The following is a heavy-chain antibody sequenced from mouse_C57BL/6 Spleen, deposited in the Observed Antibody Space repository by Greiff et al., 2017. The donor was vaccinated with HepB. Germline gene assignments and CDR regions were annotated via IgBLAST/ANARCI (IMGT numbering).Heavy chain of an antibody. CDR1: GFTFSSYA. V-gene: IGHV5-9-1*02. J-gene: IGHJ2*01. CDR2: ISSGGDYI. CDR3: TRREEDYCGSSSYYFDY. D-gene: IGHD1-1*01. Sequence: EVQLVESGEGLVKPGGSLKLSCAASGFTFSSYAMSWVRQTPEKRLEWVAYISSGGDYIYYADTVKGRFTISRDNARNTLYLQMSSLKSEDTAMYYCTRREEDYCGSSSYYFDYWGQGTTLTVSS.